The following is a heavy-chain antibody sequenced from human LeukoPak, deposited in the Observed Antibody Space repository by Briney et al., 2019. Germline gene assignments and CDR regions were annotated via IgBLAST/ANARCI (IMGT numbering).Heavy chain of an antibody. J-gene: IGHJ6*03. Sequence: SETLSLTCTVSGGSISSRPYYWGWVRQPPGKGLEWIGTISYSGTTYYSPSLKSRVTISLDTSKNQFSLKLSSVTAADAAIYYCARDFSSSSTVYYYYYMDVWGKGTTVTVSS. CDR2: ISYSGTT. D-gene: IGHD6-6*01. V-gene: IGHV4-39*07. CDR3: ARDFSSSSTVYYYYYMDV. CDR1: GGSISSRPYY.